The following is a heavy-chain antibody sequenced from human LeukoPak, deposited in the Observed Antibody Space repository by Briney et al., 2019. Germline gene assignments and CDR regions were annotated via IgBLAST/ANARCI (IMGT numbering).Heavy chain of an antibody. J-gene: IGHJ4*02. Sequence: PGGSLRLSCAASGFTFSSYNMNWVRQAPGKGLEWVSYISGRSDTIYYADSVKGRFIISRDNARNSLSLQMDSLRVEDTAVYYCARAPTVLVGYCSSSSCQADYWGQGTLVTVSS. CDR3: ARAPTVLVGYCSSSSCQADY. CDR2: ISGRSDTI. CDR1: GFTFSSYN. V-gene: IGHV3-48*01. D-gene: IGHD2-2*01.